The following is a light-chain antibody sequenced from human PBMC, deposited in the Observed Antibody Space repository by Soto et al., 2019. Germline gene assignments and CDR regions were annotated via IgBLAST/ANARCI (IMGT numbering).Light chain of an antibody. Sequence: EIVLTQSPATLSLSPGERATLSCRASKSVSSYLAWFQQKPGQAPRLLIYDASNRATGVPARFSGSGSGTDFTLTISSLEPEDFAVYYCQQYNKWPLTFGPGTKVDIK. CDR2: DAS. CDR1: KSVSSY. CDR3: QQYNKWPLT. J-gene: IGKJ3*01. V-gene: IGKV3-11*01.